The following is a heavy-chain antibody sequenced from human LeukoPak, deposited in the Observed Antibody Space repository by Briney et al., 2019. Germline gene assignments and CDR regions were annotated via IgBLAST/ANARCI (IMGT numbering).Heavy chain of an antibody. Sequence: ASVKVSCKASGYTFTGYYMHWVRQAPGQGLEWMGWINPNSGGTNYAQKFQGRVTMTRDTSISTAYMELSRLRSDDTAVYYCARRGSSVGRSYYSFDYWGQGTLVTVSS. CDR1: GYTFTGYY. D-gene: IGHD1-26*01. J-gene: IGHJ4*02. V-gene: IGHV1-2*02. CDR2: INPNSGGT. CDR3: ARRGSSVGRSYYSFDY.